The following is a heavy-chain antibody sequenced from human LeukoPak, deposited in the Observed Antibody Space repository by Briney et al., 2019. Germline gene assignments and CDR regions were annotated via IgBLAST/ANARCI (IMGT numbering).Heavy chain of an antibody. V-gene: IGHV3-21*01. CDR2: ISSGSDYI. D-gene: IGHD3-16*01. CDR3: ARPRWVFGAFDI. J-gene: IGHJ3*02. Sequence: PGGSLRLSCAASGFILSTYSMKWVRQAPGKGLECVSSISSGSDYINYADSVKGRFTISRDNAKNSLYLQMHSLRAEATAVYYCARPRWVFGAFDIWGLGTMVTVSS. CDR1: GFILSTYS.